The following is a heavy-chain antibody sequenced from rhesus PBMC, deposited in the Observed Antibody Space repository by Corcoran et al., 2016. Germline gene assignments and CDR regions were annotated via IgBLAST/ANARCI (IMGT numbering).Heavy chain of an antibody. CDR2: STYSGST. Sequence: QVQLQESGPGLVKPSETLSLTCAVSGYSISGYYWSWIRQAPGKGLEWIGYSTYSGSTSYNPSLKSRVTISRDTSKNQFSLKLSSVTAADTAVYYCARGRSTVAAFDYWGQGVLVTVSS. D-gene: IGHD4-29*01. CDR1: GYSISGYY. CDR3: ARGRSTVAAFDY. J-gene: IGHJ4*01. V-gene: IGHV4-122*02.